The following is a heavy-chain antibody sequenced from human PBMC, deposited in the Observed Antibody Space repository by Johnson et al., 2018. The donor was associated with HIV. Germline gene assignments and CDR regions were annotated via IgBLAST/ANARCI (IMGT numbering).Heavy chain of an antibody. CDR3: AKEDEWLRLGSAFDI. J-gene: IGHJ3*02. D-gene: IGHD5-12*01. V-gene: IGHV3-66*01. CDR2: LFSGGTT. Sequence: VQLVESGGGLVQPGGSLRLSCAASGFSVSSYYMSWVRQAPGKGLEWVSVLFSGGTTYYADSVRGSFTILRDNSKNTLFLKMNSLRAEDTAVYYCAKEDEWLRLGSAFDIWGHGTMVTVSS. CDR1: GFSVSSYY.